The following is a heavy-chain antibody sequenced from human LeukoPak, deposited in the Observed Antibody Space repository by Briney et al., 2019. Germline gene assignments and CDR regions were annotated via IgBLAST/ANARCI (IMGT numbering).Heavy chain of an antibody. CDR3: ARRIWGADSQSHTFDI. CDR1: GFTFNDYN. CDR2: ISSGM. D-gene: IGHD3-16*01. Sequence: PGGSLRLSCAASGFTFNDYNMGWIRQAPGKGLEWVAYISSGMYYADSVKGRFTISRDNAKNSLYLQMNSLRADDTAVYYCARRIWGADSQSHTFDIWGQGTTVTVSS. J-gene: IGHJ3*02. V-gene: IGHV3-11*01.